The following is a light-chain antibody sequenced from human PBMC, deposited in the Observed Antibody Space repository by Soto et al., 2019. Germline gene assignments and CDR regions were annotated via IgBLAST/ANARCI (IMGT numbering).Light chain of an antibody. CDR1: QNIGSN. CDR3: QQYGSSPPYS. Sequence: EVVMTQSPATLSASPGERVILSCRASQNIGSNLAWYQQRPGQAPRLLMYGASTRATGIPDRFSGSGSGTDFTLTISRLEPDDFAVYYCQQYGSSPPYSFGQGT. CDR2: GAS. V-gene: IGKV3-20*01. J-gene: IGKJ2*03.